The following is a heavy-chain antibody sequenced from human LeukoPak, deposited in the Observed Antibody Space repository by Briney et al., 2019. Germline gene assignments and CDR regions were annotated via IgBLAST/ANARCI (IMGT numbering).Heavy chain of an antibody. J-gene: IGHJ4*02. Sequence: PGGSLRLSCVGSGFTFSSYWMTWVRQAPGKGLEWVANIKQDGSKKSYVDSVKGRFTISRDNAKNSLYLQMNSLRAEDTAIYYCTRVGYIDEGIDYWGQGTLVTVSS. CDR3: TRVGYIDEGIDY. CDR2: IKQDGSKK. CDR1: GFTFSSYW. D-gene: IGHD5-24*01. V-gene: IGHV3-7*04.